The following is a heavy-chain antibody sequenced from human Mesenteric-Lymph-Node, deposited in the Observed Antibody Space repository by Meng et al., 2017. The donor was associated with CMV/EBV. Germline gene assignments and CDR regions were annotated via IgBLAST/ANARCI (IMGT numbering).Heavy chain of an antibody. D-gene: IGHD2-2*02. Sequence: GESLKISCTASGFTFSDYGMHWVRQTPGTGLEWVAYIRYVVTDKYYADSVKGRFTISRDDSKNTLYLQMNSLRAEDTAVYYCARVSYCSSTSCYRVFDYWGQGTLVTVSS. CDR1: GFTFSDYG. CDR2: IRYVVTDK. CDR3: ARVSYCSSTSCYRVFDY. J-gene: IGHJ4*02. V-gene: IGHV3-30*02.